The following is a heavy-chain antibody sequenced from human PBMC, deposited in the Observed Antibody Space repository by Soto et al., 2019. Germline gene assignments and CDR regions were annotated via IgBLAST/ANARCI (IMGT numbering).Heavy chain of an antibody. Sequence: GGSLRLSCAASGFTFSSYSMNWVRQAPGKGLEWVSSISSSSSYIYYADSVEGRFTISRDNAKNSLYLQMNSLRAEDTAVYYCARESSYGQFDYWGQGTLVTVSS. V-gene: IGHV3-21*01. CDR2: ISSSSSYI. D-gene: IGHD5-18*01. CDR3: ARESSYGQFDY. CDR1: GFTFSSYS. J-gene: IGHJ4*02.